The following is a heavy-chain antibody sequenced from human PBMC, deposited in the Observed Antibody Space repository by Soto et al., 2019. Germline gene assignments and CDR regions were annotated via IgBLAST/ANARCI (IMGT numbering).Heavy chain of an antibody. J-gene: IGHJ5*02. Sequence: PGGSLRLSCAASGFTFSSYAMSWVRQAPGKGLEWVSAISGSGGSTYYADSVKGRFTISRDNSKNTLYLQMNSLRAEDTAVYYCARHFTMIVEYNNWFGPWGQGTLVTVSS. D-gene: IGHD3-22*01. V-gene: IGHV3-23*01. CDR1: GFTFSSYA. CDR2: ISGSGGST. CDR3: ARHFTMIVEYNNWFGP.